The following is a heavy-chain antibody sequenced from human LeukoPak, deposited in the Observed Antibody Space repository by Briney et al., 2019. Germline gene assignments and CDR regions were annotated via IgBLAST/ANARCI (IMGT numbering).Heavy chain of an antibody. CDR3: ARHPRATVTMGPYFDY. CDR1: GGTFSSYA. CDR2: IIPIFGTA. D-gene: IGHD4-17*01. Sequence: GASVEVSRKASGGTFSSYAISWVRQAPGQGLEWMGRIIPIFGTANYAQKFQGRVTITTDESTSTAYMELSSLRSEDTAVYYCARHPRATVTMGPYFDYWGQGTLVTVSS. V-gene: IGHV1-69*05. J-gene: IGHJ4*02.